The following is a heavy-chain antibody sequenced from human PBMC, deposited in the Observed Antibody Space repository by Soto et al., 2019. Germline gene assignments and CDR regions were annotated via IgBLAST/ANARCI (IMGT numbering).Heavy chain of an antibody. CDR2: IKQDGSET. CDR3: ARVYCATTTCSGSKYFDL. CDR1: RFTFNHYW. D-gene: IGHD2-2*01. Sequence: EEQLVESGGGLVQPGGSLRLSCAASRFTFNHYWMTWVRQAPGEGLEWVANIKQDGSETYYVDSVKGRFIISRDNAKNSLFLHMNSLRAEDTAVYYCARVYCATTTCSGSKYFDLWGRGTLVAVSS. J-gene: IGHJ2*01. V-gene: IGHV3-7*01.